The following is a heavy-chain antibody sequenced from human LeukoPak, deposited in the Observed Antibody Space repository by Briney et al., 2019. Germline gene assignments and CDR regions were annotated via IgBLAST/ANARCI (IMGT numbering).Heavy chain of an antibody. V-gene: IGHV3-48*01. CDR2: ISSSSSTI. CDR1: GFTFSSYS. J-gene: IGHJ4*02. D-gene: IGHD2-2*01. CDR3: ARDYEKLPAAMGY. Sequence: GGSLRLSCAASGFTFSSYSMNWVRQAPGKGLEWVSYISSSSSTIYYADSVKGRFTISRDNAKNSLYLQMNSLRAEDTAVYYCARDYEKLPAAMGYWGQGTLVTVSS.